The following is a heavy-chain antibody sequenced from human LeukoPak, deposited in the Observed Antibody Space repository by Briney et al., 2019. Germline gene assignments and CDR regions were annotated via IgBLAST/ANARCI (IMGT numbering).Heavy chain of an antibody. CDR3: ARDVWFGAGRTFDY. V-gene: IGHV4-61*02. CDR2: IYTSGST. D-gene: IGHD3-10*01. J-gene: IGHJ4*02. CDR1: GGSISSGSYY. Sequence: SETLSRTCTVSGGSISSGSYYWSWIRQPAGKGLEWIGRIYTSGSTNYNPSLKSRVTISVDTSKNQFSLKLSSVTAADTAVYYCARDVWFGAGRTFDYWGQGTLVTVSS.